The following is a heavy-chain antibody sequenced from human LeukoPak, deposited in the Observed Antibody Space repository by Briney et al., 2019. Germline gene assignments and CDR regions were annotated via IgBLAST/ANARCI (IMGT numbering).Heavy chain of an antibody. J-gene: IGHJ6*03. D-gene: IGHD1-1*01. Sequence: GGSLRLSCAASGFTFSNFGMHWVRQAPGKGLEWVSYISSSGSTIYYADSVKGRFTISRDNAKNSLYLQMNSLRAEDTAVYYCARDPSGTTYYYYLYVWGKGTTVTISS. CDR1: GFTFSNFG. V-gene: IGHV3-48*04. CDR3: ARDPSGTTYYYYLYV. CDR2: ISSSGSTI.